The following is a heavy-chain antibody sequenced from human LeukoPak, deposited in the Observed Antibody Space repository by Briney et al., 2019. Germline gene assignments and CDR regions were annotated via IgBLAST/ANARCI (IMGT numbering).Heavy chain of an antibody. J-gene: IGHJ4*02. CDR3: ARDEMSIAAAGTRKVDY. CDR1: GGSISSSSYY. Sequence: SETLSLTCTVSGGSISSSSYYWGWIRQPPGKGLEWIGSIYYSGSTYYNPFLKSRVTISVDTSKNQFSLKLSSVTAADTAVYYCARDEMSIAAAGTRKVDYWGQGTLVTVSS. CDR2: IYYSGST. V-gene: IGHV4-39*07. D-gene: IGHD6-13*01.